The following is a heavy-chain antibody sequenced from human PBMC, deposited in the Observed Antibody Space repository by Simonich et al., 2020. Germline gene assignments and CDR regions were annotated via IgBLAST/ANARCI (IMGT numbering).Heavy chain of an antibody. CDR1: GFTFSSYA. CDR3: ARDGERYCGGDCYSYFDY. V-gene: IGHV3-30*07. D-gene: IGHD2-21*02. Sequence: QVQLVESGGGVVQPGRSLRLSCAASGFTFSSYAMHWVRQAPGKGLEWVAFISYDESNKYYADSVNGRFTISRDNSKNTLYLQMNSLRAEDTAVYYCARDGERYCGGDCYSYFDYWGQGTLVTVSS. CDR2: ISYDESNK. J-gene: IGHJ4*02.